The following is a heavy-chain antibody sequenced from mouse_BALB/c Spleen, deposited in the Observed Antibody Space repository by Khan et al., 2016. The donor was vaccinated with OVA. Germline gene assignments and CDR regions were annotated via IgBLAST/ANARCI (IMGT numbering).Heavy chain of an antibody. D-gene: IGHD2-2*01. Sequence: VQLQQSGPELMKPGASVKISCKASGYSFTSYNIHWMIESHGTSLEWIGYIDPFSGATTYNQKFKGKATLTVDKSSNTAYIHLRNLTSEDSAVYYCTRHGYVAWFTYWGQGTLVTVSA. V-gene: IGHV1S135*01. CDR3: TRHGYVAWFTY. J-gene: IGHJ3*01. CDR1: GYSFTSYN. CDR2: IDPFSGAT.